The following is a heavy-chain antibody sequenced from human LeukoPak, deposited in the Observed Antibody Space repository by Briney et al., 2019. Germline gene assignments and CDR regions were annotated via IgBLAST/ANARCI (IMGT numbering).Heavy chain of an antibody. J-gene: IGHJ1*01. CDR2: IYYSGST. CDR3: VRHFSSGWYVYFQH. V-gene: IGHV4-39*01. Sequence: PSETLSLTCTVSGGSISSSSYYWGWIRQPPGKGLEWIGSIYYSGSTYYNPSLKSRVTISVDTSKNQFSLKLSSVTAADTAVYYCVRHFSSGWYVYFQHWGQGTLVTVSS. CDR1: GGSISSSSYY. D-gene: IGHD6-19*01.